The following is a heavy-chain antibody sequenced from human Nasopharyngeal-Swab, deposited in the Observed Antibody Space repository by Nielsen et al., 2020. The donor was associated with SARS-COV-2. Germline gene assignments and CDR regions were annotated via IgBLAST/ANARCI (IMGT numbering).Heavy chain of an antibody. V-gene: IGHV3-48*03. CDR2: ISSSGGNM. J-gene: IGHJ6*03. CDR3: ARENGGSVLVSYMDV. D-gene: IGHD4-23*01. Sequence: GGSLRLSCAASGFTFSNYEMNWVRQAPGKGLEWVSYISSSGGNMYYADSVKGRFIISRDNATKSLFLQMSSLRAEDTAVYYCARENGGSVLVSYMDVWGKGTTVTVSS. CDR1: GFTFSNYE.